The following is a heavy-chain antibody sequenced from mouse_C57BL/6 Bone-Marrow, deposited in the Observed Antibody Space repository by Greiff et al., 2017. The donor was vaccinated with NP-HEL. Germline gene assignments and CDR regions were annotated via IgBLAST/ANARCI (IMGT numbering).Heavy chain of an antibody. J-gene: IGHJ3*01. CDR1: GFNIKDDY. V-gene: IGHV14-4*01. D-gene: IGHD1-1*01. CDR2: IDPENGDT. Sequence: VQLQQSGAELVRPGASVKLSCTASGFNIKDDYMHWVKQRPEQGLEWIGWIDPENGDTEYASKFQGKATITADTSSNTAYLQLSSLTSEDTAVYYCATSTVVASGAYWGQGTRVTVSA. CDR3: ATSTVVASGAY.